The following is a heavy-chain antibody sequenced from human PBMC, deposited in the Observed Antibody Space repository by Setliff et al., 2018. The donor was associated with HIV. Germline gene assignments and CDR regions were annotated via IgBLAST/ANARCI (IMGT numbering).Heavy chain of an antibody. CDR3: ARFTSGWYGQY. J-gene: IGHJ4*02. D-gene: IGHD6-19*01. CDR2: LNHGGTT. V-gene: IGHV4-59*11. Sequence: TLSLTCTVSGGSINSHYWSWIRQSPGEGLEWIGTLNHGGTTDYNPSLKSRVTISADTSTNQFSLKLTSVTIADTAVYYCARFTSGWYGQYWGQGTLVTVSS. CDR1: GGSINSHY.